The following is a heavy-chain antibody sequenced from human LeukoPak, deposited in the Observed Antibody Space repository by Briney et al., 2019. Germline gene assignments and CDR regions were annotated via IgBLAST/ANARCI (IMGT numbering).Heavy chain of an antibody. V-gene: IGHV3-23*01. CDR3: AKSGHYYDSSGYPLAYMDV. D-gene: IGHD3-22*01. Sequence: GGSLRLSCAASGFTFSSYAMSWVGQAPGKGVEGVSAISGSGGSTYYAVSVKGRFTISRDNSKNTLYLQMNSLRAEDTAVYYCAKSGHYYDSSGYPLAYMDVWGKGTTVTVSS. CDR2: ISGSGGST. J-gene: IGHJ6*03. CDR1: GFTFSSYA.